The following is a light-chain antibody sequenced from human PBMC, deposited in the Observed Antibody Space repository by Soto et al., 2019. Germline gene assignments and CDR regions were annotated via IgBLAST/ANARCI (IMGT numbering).Light chain of an antibody. CDR1: QSVSRR. Sequence: EVVLTQSPVTLSLSPGVRATLSCRASQSVSRRLAWYQQRPGQSPRLLISGASMRASGVPVRFIGSGSGTDFTLTITRLEPEDFAVYYCQQYGGPPITFGLGTRLEIK. CDR2: GAS. J-gene: IGKJ5*01. CDR3: QQYGGPPIT. V-gene: IGKV3-20*01.